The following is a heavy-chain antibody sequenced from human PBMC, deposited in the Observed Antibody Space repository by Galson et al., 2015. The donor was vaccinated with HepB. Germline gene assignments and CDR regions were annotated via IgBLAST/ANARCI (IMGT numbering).Heavy chain of an antibody. Sequence: SLRLSCAASGFAFSSYWMSWVRQAPGKGLEWVATIKEDGSEKYYVESVKGRLTISRDNAKNSLYLQMNSLRDEDTAVYYCMRGGGRFDPWGQGTLVTVSS. D-gene: IGHD5-12*01. CDR1: GFAFSSYW. CDR3: MRGGGRFDP. CDR2: IKEDGSEK. J-gene: IGHJ5*02. V-gene: IGHV3-7*03.